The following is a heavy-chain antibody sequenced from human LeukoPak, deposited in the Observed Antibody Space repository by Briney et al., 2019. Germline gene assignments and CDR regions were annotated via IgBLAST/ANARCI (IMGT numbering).Heavy chain of an antibody. CDR2: IYDDGSKE. CDR1: GFTFSNYG. D-gene: IGHD3-3*01. V-gene: IGHV3-33*01. Sequence: PGGSLRLSCAASGFTFSNYGIHWVRQAPGKGLEGVAVIYDDGSKEYFADSVKGRFTISRDNSKNTAVLQMNSLRAEDTAVFYCARDFKSGYVDSWGQGTLVTVSS. CDR3: ARDFKSGYVDS. J-gene: IGHJ4*02.